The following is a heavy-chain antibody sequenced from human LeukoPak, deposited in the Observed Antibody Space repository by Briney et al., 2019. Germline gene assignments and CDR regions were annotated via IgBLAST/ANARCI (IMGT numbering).Heavy chain of an antibody. V-gene: IGHV4-59*08. D-gene: IGHD6-19*01. CDR1: GGSFSGYY. J-gene: IGHJ4*02. CDR3: ARRVAVTARYYFDF. Sequence: SETLSLTCAVYGGSFSGYYWSWIRQPPGKGLEWIGYVYYNGNTKYNPSLKSRVTISVDTSNNQFSLTLSSVTAADTAVYFCARRVAVTARYYFDFWGQGARVTVSS. CDR2: VYYNGNT.